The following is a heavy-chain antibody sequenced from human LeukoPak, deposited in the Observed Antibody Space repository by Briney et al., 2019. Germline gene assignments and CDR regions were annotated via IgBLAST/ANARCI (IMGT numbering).Heavy chain of an antibody. CDR2: IKQDGSEK. Sequence: GGSLRLSCAASGFTFSSYWMSRVRQAPGKGLEWVANIKQDGSEKYYVDSVKGRFTISRDNAKNSLYLQMNSLRAEDTAVYYCARDSSGWYRHQKTWGQGTLVTVSS. J-gene: IGHJ5*02. CDR1: GFTFSSYW. CDR3: ARDSSGWYRHQKT. V-gene: IGHV3-7*01. D-gene: IGHD6-19*01.